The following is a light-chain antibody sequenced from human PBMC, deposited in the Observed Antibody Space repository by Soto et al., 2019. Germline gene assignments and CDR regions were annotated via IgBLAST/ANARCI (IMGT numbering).Light chain of an antibody. CDR2: MIS. CDR1: QNLQYSDGNTY. V-gene: IGKV2-24*01. Sequence: IVLTQTPLSSLVTVGQPASISCRSNQNLQYSDGNTYLSWLHQRPGQPPRLLIYMISNRFSGVPDRFSGSGAGTQFTLRISRVEPEDVGFYFCMQAAQFPLLTFGQGTNLKI. J-gene: IGKJ2*01. CDR3: MQAAQFPLLT.